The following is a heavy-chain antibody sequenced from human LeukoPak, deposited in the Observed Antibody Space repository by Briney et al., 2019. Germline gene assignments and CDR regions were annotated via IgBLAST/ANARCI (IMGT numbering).Heavy chain of an antibody. CDR2: ISSSGKT. D-gene: IGHD6-6*01. CDR3: AKDRFSSSSAVDFDY. Sequence: GGSLRLSCAASGFTFSTYSMNWVRQAPGKGLEWVSVISSSGKTYYADSVKGRFTISRDNSKNTMYLQMNSLRAEDTAIYYCAKDRFSSSSAVDFDYWGQGTLVTVSS. J-gene: IGHJ4*02. V-gene: IGHV3-23*01. CDR1: GFTFSTYS.